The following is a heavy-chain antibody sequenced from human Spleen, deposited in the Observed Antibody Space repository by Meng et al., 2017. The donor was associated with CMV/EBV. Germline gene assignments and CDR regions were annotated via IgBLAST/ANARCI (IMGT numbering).Heavy chain of an antibody. D-gene: IGHD1-26*01. V-gene: IGHV3-30-3*01. CDR2: VSYDGSSK. J-gene: IGHJ4*02. CDR1: GFTFSSYA. CDR3: ARDLVGAPDY. Sequence: GESLKISCAASGFTFSSYAMHWVRQAPGKGLERVAVVSYDGSSKYYADSVKGRFTISRDNSKNTLFLQMNSLRAEDTAVYYCARDLVGAPDYWGQGTLVTVSS.